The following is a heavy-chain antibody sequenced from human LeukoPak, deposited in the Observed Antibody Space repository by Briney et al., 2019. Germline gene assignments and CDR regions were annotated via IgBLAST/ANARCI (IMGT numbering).Heavy chain of an antibody. CDR1: GYSFITYS. CDR2: VSTYADYR. V-gene: IGHV1-18*01. Sequence: ASVKVSCKASGYSFITYSTSWVPQAPGQGLEWLGWVSTYADYRKYGQKFQGRVTMSTDTPTATAYMELSDLTYDDTAVYYCERSASCYNWFDPWGQGTLVTVSS. J-gene: IGHJ5*02. CDR3: ERSASCYNWFDP.